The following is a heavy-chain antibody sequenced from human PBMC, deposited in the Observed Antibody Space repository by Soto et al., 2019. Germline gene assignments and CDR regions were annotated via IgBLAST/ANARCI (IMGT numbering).Heavy chain of an antibody. J-gene: IGHJ6*02. CDR1: GGSISSSY. CDR3: ATTPRILYGMDV. D-gene: IGHD2-15*01. V-gene: IGHV4-59*01. Sequence: PSETLSLTCTVSGGSISSSYWSWIRQPPGKGPEWIGHIYYSGNTNYNPSLKSRVTISVDTSKNQISLTLSSVTAADTAVYYCATTPRILYGMDVWGQGTTVTVSS. CDR2: IYYSGNT.